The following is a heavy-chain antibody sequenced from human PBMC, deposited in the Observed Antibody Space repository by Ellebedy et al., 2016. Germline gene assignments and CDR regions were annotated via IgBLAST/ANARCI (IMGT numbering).Heavy chain of an antibody. V-gene: IGHV3-7*02. CDR1: GFTFSSYW. J-gene: IGHJ4*02. D-gene: IGHD3/OR15-3a*01. CDR3: ARFFGGWTGGAFDY. Sequence: GGSLRLXXAASGFTFSSYWMSWVRQAPGKGLEWVANIKQDGSEKYYVDSVKGRFTISRDNAKNSLYLQMNSLRAEDTAVYYCARFFGGWTGGAFDYWGQGTLVTVSS. CDR2: IKQDGSEK.